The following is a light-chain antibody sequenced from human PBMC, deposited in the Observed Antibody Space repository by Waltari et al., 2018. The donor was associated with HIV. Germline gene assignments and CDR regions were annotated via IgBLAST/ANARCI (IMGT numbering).Light chain of an antibody. CDR1: QSVYNW. V-gene: IGKV1-5*03. CDR3: QQYNSDFPT. J-gene: IGKJ2*01. CDR2: KTS. Sequence: DIQLTQSPSTLSASVGARVIITCRASQSVYNWLAWYQHKSGKAPRLLIYKTSSLEYGVPSTFSGSGFGTEFTLTISSLQPDDFATYYCQQYNSDFPTFGQGTTLEI.